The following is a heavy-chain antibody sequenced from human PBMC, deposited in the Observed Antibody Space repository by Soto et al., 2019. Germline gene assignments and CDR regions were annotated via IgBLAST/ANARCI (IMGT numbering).Heavy chain of an antibody. CDR3: ARDRFNVFLWFGELSD. CDR1: GYTFTSYG. V-gene: IGHV1-18*04. D-gene: IGHD3-10*01. Sequence: ASVKVSCKASGYTFTSYGISWVRQAPGQGLEWMGWISAYNGNTNYAQKLQGRVTMTTDTSTSTAYMELRSLRSDDTAVYYCARDRFNVFLWFGELSDWGQGTLVTVSS. J-gene: IGHJ4*02. CDR2: ISAYNGNT.